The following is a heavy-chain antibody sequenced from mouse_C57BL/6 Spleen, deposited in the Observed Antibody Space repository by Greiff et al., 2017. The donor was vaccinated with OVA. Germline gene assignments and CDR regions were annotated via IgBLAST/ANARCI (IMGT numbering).Heavy chain of an antibody. CDR1: GYSFTSYY. CDR3: AGGYYGNYGAMDY. CDR2: IYPGSGNT. V-gene: IGHV1-66*01. Sequence: VKLMESGPELVKPGASVKISCKASGYSFTSYYIHWVKQRPGQGLEWIGWIYPGSGNTKYNEKFKGKATLTADTSSSTAYMQLSSLTSEDSAVYYCAGGYYGNYGAMDYWGQGTSVTVSS. D-gene: IGHD2-1*01. J-gene: IGHJ4*01.